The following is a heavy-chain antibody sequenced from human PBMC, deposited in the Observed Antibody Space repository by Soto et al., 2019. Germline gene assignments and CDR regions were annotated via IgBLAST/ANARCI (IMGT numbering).Heavy chain of an antibody. D-gene: IGHD5-12*01. J-gene: IGHJ4*02. Sequence: EVPLLESGGGLVQPGGSLRLSCAASGFTFSSYAMSWVRQAPGKGLEWVSAISGSGGNTYYADSVKGRFTISRDNSKNTLYLQMNSLRAEDTAVYYCPKAPWIDTYDWIDYWGQGTLVTVSS. CDR1: GFTFSSYA. CDR3: PKAPWIDTYDWIDY. V-gene: IGHV3-23*01. CDR2: ISGSGGNT.